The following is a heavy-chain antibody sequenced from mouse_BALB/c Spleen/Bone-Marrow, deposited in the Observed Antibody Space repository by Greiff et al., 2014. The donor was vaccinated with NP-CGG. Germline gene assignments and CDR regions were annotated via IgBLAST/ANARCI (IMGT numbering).Heavy chain of an antibody. J-gene: IGHJ1*01. CDR2: INPSNDTP. CDR1: GYTFTNYF. CDR3: TRSGYYGYGWYFDV. V-gene: IGHV1S81*02. Sequence: VQLQQSGAELVKPGASVKLSSRVSGYTFTNYFVYWVKQRPGQGLEWIGEINPSNDTPNFNEKFKSKATLTVDKSSSTAYMQLSSLTSEDSAVYYCTRSGYYGYGWYFDVWGAGTTVTVSS. D-gene: IGHD1-2*01.